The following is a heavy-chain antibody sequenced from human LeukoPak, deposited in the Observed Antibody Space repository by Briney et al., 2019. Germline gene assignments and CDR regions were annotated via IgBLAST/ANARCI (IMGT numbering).Heavy chain of an antibody. CDR1: GYTFTGYY. CDR3: ARSSTSRFHYYYYGMDV. V-gene: IGHV1-2*02. CDR2: INPNSGGT. D-gene: IGHD2-2*01. J-gene: IGHJ6*02. Sequence: ASVKVSCEASGYTFTGYYMHWVRQAPGQGLEWMGWINPNSGGTNYAQKFQGRVTMTRDTSISTAYMELSRLRSDDTAVYYCARSSTSRFHYYYYGMDVWGQGTTVTVSS.